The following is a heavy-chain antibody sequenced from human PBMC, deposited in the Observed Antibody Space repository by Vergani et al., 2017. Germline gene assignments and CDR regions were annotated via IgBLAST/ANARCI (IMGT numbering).Heavy chain of an antibody. Sequence: EVRLLESGGGLVQPGGSLRLSCAASGFTFNIYAMSWVRQAPGKGLEWVSTITYNGGRTYYPDSVTGRFTISRDNSKNTLFLQLKTLRAEDTGVYYCAKDYNIMGALHYWGQGTLVAVSS. CDR1: GFTFNIYA. D-gene: IGHD5-12*01. J-gene: IGHJ4*02. CDR3: AKDYNIMGALHY. V-gene: IGHV3-23*01. CDR2: ITYNGGRT.